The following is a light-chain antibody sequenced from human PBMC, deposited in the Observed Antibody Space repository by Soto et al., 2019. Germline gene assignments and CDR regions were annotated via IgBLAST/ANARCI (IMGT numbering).Light chain of an antibody. Sequence: EIVLTQSPGTLSLSPGERATLSCRASQSVSNSYLARYHQQPGQAPRLLIYGAFRRATGIPDRFSGSGSGTDFTLTISRLEPDDLSVYYCQQYGSTRFTFGPGTKVDIK. V-gene: IGKV3-20*01. CDR2: GAF. J-gene: IGKJ3*01. CDR1: QSVSNSY. CDR3: QQYGSTRFT.